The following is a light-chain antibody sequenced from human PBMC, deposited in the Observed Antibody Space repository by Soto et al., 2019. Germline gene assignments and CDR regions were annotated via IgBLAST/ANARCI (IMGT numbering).Light chain of an antibody. CDR2: LEGSGTY. V-gene: IGLV4-60*02. CDR3: ETWDSNTYV. J-gene: IGLJ1*01. CDR1: RGHSSYI. Sequence: QLVLTQSSSASASLGSSVKLTCTLSRGHSSYIIAWHQQQPGKAPRYLMKLEGSGTYNKGGGVPDRFSGSSSGADRYLTISYLQFEDEADYYCETWDSNTYVFGAGTKVTVL.